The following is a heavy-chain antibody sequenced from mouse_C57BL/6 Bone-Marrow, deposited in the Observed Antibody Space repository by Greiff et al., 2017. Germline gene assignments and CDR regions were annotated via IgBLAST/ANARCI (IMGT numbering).Heavy chain of an antibody. CDR3: TRAGYDYYCYFEG. CDR2: ISSGGDYI. CDR1: GFTFSSYA. J-gene: IGHJ1*03. Sequence: EVKLVESGEGLVKPGGSLKLSCAASGFTFSSYAMSWVRQTPEKRLEWVAYISSGGDYIYYADTVKGRFTISRDNARNTLYLQMSSLKSEDTAMYYCTRAGYDYYCYFEGWGTGTTVTVSS. V-gene: IGHV5-9-1*02. D-gene: IGHD2-4*01.